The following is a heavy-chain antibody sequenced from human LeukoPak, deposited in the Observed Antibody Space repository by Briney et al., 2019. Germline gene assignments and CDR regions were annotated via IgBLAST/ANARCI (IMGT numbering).Heavy chain of an antibody. CDR3: VRPPYDDSYLDY. CDR1: GYNFPKYA. D-gene: IGHD4-17*01. V-gene: IGHV7-4-1*02. J-gene: IGHJ4*02. Sequence: ASVKVSCKTSGYNFPKYAMNWVRQAPGQGLEWMGWIKPNAGNPTYAQGFSGRFVFSLDTSVSTAFLQITNLKPEDTAVYYCVRPPYDDSYLDYWGQGTLVTVSA. CDR2: IKPNAGNP.